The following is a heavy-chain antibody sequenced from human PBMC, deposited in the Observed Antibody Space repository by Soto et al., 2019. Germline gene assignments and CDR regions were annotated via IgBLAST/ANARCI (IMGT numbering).Heavy chain of an antibody. CDR1: GFTFSSYA. D-gene: IGHD6-13*01. CDR2: ISYDGSNK. CDR3: AREWECIAAKCQLDS. V-gene: IGHV3-30-3*01. Sequence: QVQLVESGGGVVQPGRSLRLSCAASGFTFSSYAMHWVRQAPGKGLEWVAVISYDGSNKYYADSVKGRFTISRDNSKNTLYLQMNSLRAEDTAVYYCAREWECIAAKCQLDSWGQGTLVTVSS. J-gene: IGHJ4*02.